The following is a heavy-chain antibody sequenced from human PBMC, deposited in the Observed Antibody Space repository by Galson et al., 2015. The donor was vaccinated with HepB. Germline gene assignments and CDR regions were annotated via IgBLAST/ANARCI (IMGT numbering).Heavy chain of an antibody. Sequence: QSGAEVKKPGESLKISCKGSGYSFTSYWIGWVRQMPGKGLEWMGIIYPGDSDTRYSPSFQGQVTISADKSISTAYLQWSSLKASDTAMYYCARRPLLEWLQDNDAFDIWGQGTMVTVSS. D-gene: IGHD3-3*01. J-gene: IGHJ3*02. V-gene: IGHV5-51*01. CDR3: ARRPLLEWLQDNDAFDI. CDR1: GYSFTSYW. CDR2: IYPGDSDT.